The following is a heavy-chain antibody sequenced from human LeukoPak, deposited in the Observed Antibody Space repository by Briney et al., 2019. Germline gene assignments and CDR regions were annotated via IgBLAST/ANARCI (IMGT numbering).Heavy chain of an antibody. J-gene: IGHJ4*02. Sequence: GGSLRLSCAASGFAFSSYGMHWVRQAPGKGLEWVAFIRYDGSNKYYADSVKGRFTISRDNSKNTLYLQMNSLRAEDTAVYYCAKGGVLRFLEWLFDYWGQGTLVTVSS. V-gene: IGHV3-30*02. CDR1: GFAFSSYG. CDR2: IRYDGSNK. D-gene: IGHD3-3*01. CDR3: AKGGVLRFLEWLFDY.